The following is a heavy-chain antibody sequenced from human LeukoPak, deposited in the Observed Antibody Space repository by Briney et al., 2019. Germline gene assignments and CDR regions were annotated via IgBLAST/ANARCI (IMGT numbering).Heavy chain of an antibody. D-gene: IGHD3-10*01. CDR2: IYYSGST. Sequence: SETLSLTCTVSGGPISSGDYYWSWIRQPPGKGLEWIGYIYYSGSTYYNPSLKSRVTISVDTSKNQFSLKLSSVTAADTAVYYCASSREDYYGSGSYDYRGQGTLVTVSS. J-gene: IGHJ4*02. CDR3: ASSREDYYGSGSYDY. CDR1: GGPISSGDYY. V-gene: IGHV4-30-4*01.